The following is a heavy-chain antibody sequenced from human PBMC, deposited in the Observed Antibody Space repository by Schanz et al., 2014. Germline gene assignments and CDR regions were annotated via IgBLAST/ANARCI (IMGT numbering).Heavy chain of an antibody. CDR1: GFMFSSYG. CDR2: IWSDGTNE. J-gene: IGHJ6*03. V-gene: IGHV3-33*08. CDR3: AKGPYYYYYMDV. Sequence: VQLLESGGGLVQPGGSLRLSCAASGFMFSSYGIHWVRQAPGKGLEWVAVIWSDGTNEYYADSVKGRFTISGDSSKYTVYLQMNSLRADDTAVYYCAKGPYYYYYMDVWGNGTTVTVSS.